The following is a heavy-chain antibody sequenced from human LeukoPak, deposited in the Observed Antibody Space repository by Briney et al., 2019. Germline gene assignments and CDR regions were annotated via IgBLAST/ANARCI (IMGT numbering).Heavy chain of an antibody. CDR2: IYHSGST. D-gene: IGHD3-22*01. V-gene: IGHV4-38-2*01. Sequence: PSETLSLTCAVSGYSVCSYYYWVWIRQPPGKGLEWIGSIYHSGSTYFNPSLKSRVTISVDTSKNQFSLKLTSVTAADTAVYYCARGRSPHQAVNAFDIWGQGTMVTVSS. CDR1: GYSVCSYYY. J-gene: IGHJ3*02. CDR3: ARGRSPHQAVNAFDI.